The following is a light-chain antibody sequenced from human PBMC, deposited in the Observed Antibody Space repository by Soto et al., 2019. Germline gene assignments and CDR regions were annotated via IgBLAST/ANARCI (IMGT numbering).Light chain of an antibody. CDR2: RNS. CDR3: ATWDDSLYGWV. V-gene: IGLV1-44*01. J-gene: IGLJ3*02. CDR1: SSNIGNNA. Sequence: QSVLTQPPSASGSPGQRVIISCSGSSSNIGNNAVNWYQHLPGTSPKLLIYRNSQRPSGVPDRFSGSKSGTSASLAISGLQSEDETDYYCATWDDSLYGWVFGGGTKLTVL.